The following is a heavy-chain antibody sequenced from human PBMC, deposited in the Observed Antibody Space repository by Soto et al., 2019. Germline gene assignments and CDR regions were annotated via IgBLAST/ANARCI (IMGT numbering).Heavy chain of an antibody. D-gene: IGHD1-26*01. CDR2: ISGYNGNT. J-gene: IGHJ4*02. CDR1: GYNIITYG. V-gene: IGHV1-18*01. Sequence: ASVKVSCKASGYNIITYGISWVRQAPGQAPEWMGWISGYNGNTNNPPNLQGRVSMTIDIFTTTTSKEMRSLRSDDTAFYYCARGPSLPYIVGALTFDFWGQGTPVTVSS. CDR3: ARGPSLPYIVGALTFDF.